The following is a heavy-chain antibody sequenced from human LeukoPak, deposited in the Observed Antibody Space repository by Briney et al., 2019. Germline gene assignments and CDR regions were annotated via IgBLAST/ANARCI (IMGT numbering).Heavy chain of an antibody. V-gene: IGHV3-23*01. D-gene: IGHD1-1*01. CDR2: MTGTGVGT. J-gene: IGHJ4*02. Sequence: PGGSLRLSCVASGFTFRSFGMSWVRQSPGKGLEWVAGMTGTGVGTYYADSVKGRFTISRDNSKNTLYLQMSSLRAEDTAIYYCGKDWKVDSWGQGALVTVSS. CDR1: GFTFRSFG. CDR3: GKDWKVDS.